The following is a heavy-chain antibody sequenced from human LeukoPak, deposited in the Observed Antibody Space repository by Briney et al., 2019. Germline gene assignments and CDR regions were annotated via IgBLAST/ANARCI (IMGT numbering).Heavy chain of an antibody. J-gene: IGHJ6*02. CDR3: AKAPYYYYGMDV. CDR1: GFTFDGYA. Sequence: GGSLRLSCAASGFTFDGYAMHWVRQAPGKGLEWVSGISWNSGSIGYADSVKGRFTISRDNAKNSLYLQMNGLRAEDTALYYCAKAPYYYYGMDVWGQGTTVTVSS. CDR2: ISWNSGSI. V-gene: IGHV3-9*01.